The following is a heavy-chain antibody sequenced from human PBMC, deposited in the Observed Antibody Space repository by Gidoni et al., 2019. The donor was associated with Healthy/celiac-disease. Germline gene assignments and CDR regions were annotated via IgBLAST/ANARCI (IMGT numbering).Heavy chain of an antibody. D-gene: IGHD2-2*01. CDR2: MNPNSGNT. Sequence: QVQLVQSGAEVKKPGASVKVSCKASGYTFTSYAINWVLQATGQGLEWMGWMNPNSGNTGYAQKFQGRVTMTRNTSISTAYMELSSLRSEDTAVYYCARDCSSTSCYLSYYGMDVWGQGTTVTVSS. CDR1: GYTFTSYA. J-gene: IGHJ6*02. V-gene: IGHV1-8*01. CDR3: ARDCSSTSCYLSYYGMDV.